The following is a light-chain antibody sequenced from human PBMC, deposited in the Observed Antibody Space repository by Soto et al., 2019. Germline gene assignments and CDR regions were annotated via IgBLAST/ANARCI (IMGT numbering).Light chain of an antibody. CDR3: QHYGSSLSIT. CDR2: GAS. Sequence: EIVLTQSPGTLSLSPGERATLSCRASQTISSNYLAWYQQKPGQAPRRLIYGASSRATGIPDRFSGSGSGTDFTLTISRLEPEDFAVYYCQHYGSSLSITFGQGTRLDIK. V-gene: IGKV3-20*01. CDR1: QTISSNY. J-gene: IGKJ5*01.